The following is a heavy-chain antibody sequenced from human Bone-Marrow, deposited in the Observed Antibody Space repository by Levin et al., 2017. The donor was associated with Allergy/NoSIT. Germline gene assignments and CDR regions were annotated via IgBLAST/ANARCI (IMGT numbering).Heavy chain of an antibody. D-gene: IGHD2-8*02. CDR3: ARGIIGDVRVAHKEAFDI. Sequence: GGSLRLSCTVSGFTFSIYSINWVRQAPGKGLEWVSSISSSGSDMYYVDSVKGRFTISRDNAKNSLTLQMNSLRAEDTAVYYCARGIIGDVRVAHKEAFDIWGQGTMVTVSS. J-gene: IGHJ3*02. CDR1: GFTFSIYS. CDR2: ISSSGSDM. V-gene: IGHV3-21*01.